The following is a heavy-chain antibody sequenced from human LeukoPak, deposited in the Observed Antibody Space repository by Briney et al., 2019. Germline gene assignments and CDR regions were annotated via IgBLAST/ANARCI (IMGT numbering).Heavy chain of an antibody. CDR2: ISWNSGSI. CDR1: GFTFDDYT. V-gene: IGHV3-9*01. J-gene: IGHJ5*02. D-gene: IGHD3-10*01. CDR3: ATAPLRGVVGPILVRGPNAWFDP. Sequence: GGSLRLSCAASGFTFDDYTMHWVRQAPGKGLEWVSGISWNSGSIGYADSVKGRFTISRDNAKNSLYLQMNSLRAEDTALYYCATAPLRGVVGPILVRGPNAWFDPWGQGTLVTVSS.